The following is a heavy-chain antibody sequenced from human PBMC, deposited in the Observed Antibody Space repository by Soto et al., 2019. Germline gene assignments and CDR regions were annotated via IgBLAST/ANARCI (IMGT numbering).Heavy chain of an antibody. CDR2: IYYSGST. CDR1: GGSISSYY. J-gene: IGHJ3*02. Sequence: SETLSLTCTVSGGSISSYYWSWIRQPPGKGLEWIGYIYYSGSTNYNPSLKSRVTISVDTSKNQFSLKLSSVTAADTAVYYCARHPLNSSGWYGYAFDIWGQGTMVTVSS. V-gene: IGHV4-59*08. D-gene: IGHD6-19*01. CDR3: ARHPLNSSGWYGYAFDI.